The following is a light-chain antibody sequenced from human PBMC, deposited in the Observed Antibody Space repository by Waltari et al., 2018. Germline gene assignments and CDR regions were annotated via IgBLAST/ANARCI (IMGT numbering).Light chain of an antibody. V-gene: IGLV2-23*02. CDR1: NSDVGNYNL. CDR2: EVT. Sequence: QAALTPPASVSGSPGQSITISCTGSNSDVGNYNLVSWYQKHPGKAPKLIIYEVTNRPSGISDRFSGFKTGNTASLTISGLQAEDEADYYCCSYAGSWIWVFGGGTELTVL. CDR3: CSYAGSWIWV. J-gene: IGLJ3*02.